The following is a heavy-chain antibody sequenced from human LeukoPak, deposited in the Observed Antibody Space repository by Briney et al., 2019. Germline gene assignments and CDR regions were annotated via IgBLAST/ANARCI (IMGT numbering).Heavy chain of an antibody. CDR1: GFTFSSYA. V-gene: IGHV3-23*01. J-gene: IGHJ4*02. D-gene: IGHD3-10*01. CDR3: AKAPLWATFDY. Sequence: GGSLRLSCAASGFTFSSYAVTWLRQAPGKGLEWVSVISGRGGSTYYADSVKGRFTISRDNSKNTLYLQMNSLRADDTAVYYCAKAPLWATFDYWGQGTLVTVSS. CDR2: ISGRGGST.